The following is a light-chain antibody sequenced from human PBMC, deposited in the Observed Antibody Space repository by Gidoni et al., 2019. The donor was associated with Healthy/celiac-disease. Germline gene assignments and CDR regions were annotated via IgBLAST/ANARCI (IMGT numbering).Light chain of an antibody. CDR2: GAS. Sequence: EIVLTQSTGTLSLSPAERATLSCRSSQIVSSGYLAWYQHKPGQAPRLLIYGASSRVTGIPDRVSGSGSGTDFTLTISRLEPEDFAVYYCQQYGSSPLFTFGPGTKVDIK. J-gene: IGKJ3*01. CDR3: QQYGSSPLFT. CDR1: QIVSSGY. V-gene: IGKV3-20*01.